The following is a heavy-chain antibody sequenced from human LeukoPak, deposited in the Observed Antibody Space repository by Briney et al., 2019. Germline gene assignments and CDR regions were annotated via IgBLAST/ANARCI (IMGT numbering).Heavy chain of an antibody. J-gene: IGHJ6*02. Sequence: PGGSLRLSCAASGFTLNKYGMHWVRQAPGKGLEWVAVVSFDSYNEFYGDSVKGRFTISRDNSKNMVDLQMDSLRPEDTAVYFCVKGKWEDNHYYFGLDVWGQGTTVTVAS. CDR1: GFTLNKYG. V-gene: IGHV3-30*03. CDR2: VSFDSYNE. CDR3: VKGKWEDNHYYFGLDV. D-gene: IGHD1-26*01.